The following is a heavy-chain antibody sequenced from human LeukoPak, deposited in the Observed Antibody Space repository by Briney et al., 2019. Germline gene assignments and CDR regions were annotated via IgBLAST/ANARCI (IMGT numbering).Heavy chain of an antibody. J-gene: IGHJ4*02. CDR1: GYTFTSYD. V-gene: IGHV1-8*02. CDR2: MNPNSAST. CDR3: ARGRRGYSSLGY. D-gene: IGHD6-13*01. Sequence: ASVKVSCKASGYTFTSYDINWVRQATGQGLEWMGWMNPNSASTDYAQKFQGRVTMTRNTSISTAYMELSSLRSEDTAVYYCARGRRGYSSLGYWGQGTLVTVSS.